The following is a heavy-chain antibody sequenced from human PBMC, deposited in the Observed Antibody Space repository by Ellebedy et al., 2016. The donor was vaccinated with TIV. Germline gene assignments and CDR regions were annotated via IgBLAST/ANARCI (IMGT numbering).Heavy chain of an antibody. D-gene: IGHD4-17*01. CDR1: GFTFSSYT. J-gene: IGHJ2*01. CDR2: ISSGSSYI. CDR3: ARKVPAPTTVPPNWYFDL. Sequence: GESLKISCTDFGFTFSSYTMNWVRQAPGKGLEWVSSISSGSSYIYYADSVRGRFAISRDNAKNSLYLQMNSLRAEDTAVYYCARKVPAPTTVPPNWYFDLWGRGTLVTVSS. V-gene: IGHV3-21*01.